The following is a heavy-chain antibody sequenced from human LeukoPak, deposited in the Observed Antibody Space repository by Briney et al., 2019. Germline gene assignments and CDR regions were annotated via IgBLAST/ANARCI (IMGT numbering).Heavy chain of an antibody. D-gene: IGHD2-15*01. CDR2: VNQDGGEK. CDR1: GFTFSSYW. Sequence: QPGGSLRLSCAASGFTFSSYWMSWVRQAPGKGLEWVANVNQDGGEKYYVDSVKGRFTVSRDNAKNSLYLQMNSLAVEDTAVYYCAREYCSGGTCYLPGYWGQGTLVTVSS. CDR3: AREYCSGGTCYLPGY. V-gene: IGHV3-7*01. J-gene: IGHJ4*02.